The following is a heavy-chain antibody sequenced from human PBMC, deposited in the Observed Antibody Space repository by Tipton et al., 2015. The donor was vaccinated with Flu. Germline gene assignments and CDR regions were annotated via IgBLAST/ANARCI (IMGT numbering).Heavy chain of an antibody. D-gene: IGHD5-24*01. CDR2: IYYSGST. J-gene: IGHJ4*02. CDR1: GGSVRSGGYH. CDR3: ARRRDGYNCFDY. V-gene: IGHV4-31*03. Sequence: TLSLTCIVSGGSVRSGGYHWSWIRQQPGKGLEWMGHIYYSGSTDYNPSLKSRVTISVDTSKNQFSLKLTSVTAADTAVYYCARRRDGYNCFDYWGQGTLVTVSS.